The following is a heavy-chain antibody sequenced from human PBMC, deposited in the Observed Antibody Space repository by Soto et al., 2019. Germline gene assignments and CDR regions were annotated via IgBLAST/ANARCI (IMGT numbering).Heavy chain of an antibody. CDR3: ASTGAHDYGDY. Sequence: SETLSLTCAVYGGSFSGYYWSWIRQPPGKGLEWIGEINHSGSTNYNPSLKSRVTISVDTSKNQFSLKLSSVTAADTAVYYCASTGAHDYGDYWGQGTLVTVSS. D-gene: IGHD1-26*01. V-gene: IGHV4-34*01. CDR1: GGSFSGYY. J-gene: IGHJ4*02. CDR2: INHSGST.